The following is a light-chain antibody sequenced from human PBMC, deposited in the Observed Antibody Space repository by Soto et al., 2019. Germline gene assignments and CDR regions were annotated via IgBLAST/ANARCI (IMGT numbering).Light chain of an antibody. J-gene: IGLJ1*01. CDR2: EVS. CDR1: SSDVGSYNL. Sequence: QSVLTQPASVSGSPGQSSTISCTGTSSDVGSYNLVSWYQQHPGKAPKLMIYEVSKRPSGVSNRFSGSKSGNTASLTISGLQAEDEADYYCYSYAGSSTLVFGTGTKVTVL. V-gene: IGLV2-23*02. CDR3: YSYAGSSTLV.